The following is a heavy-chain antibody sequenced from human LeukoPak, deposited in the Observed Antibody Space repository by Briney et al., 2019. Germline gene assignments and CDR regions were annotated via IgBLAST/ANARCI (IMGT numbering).Heavy chain of an antibody. CDR1: EFTFDNFA. D-gene: IGHD3-9*01. V-gene: IGHV3-48*04. Sequence: PGGSLRLSCAASEFTFDNFAMNWVRQAPGKGLEWLSYISSSGSMIYYADSVKGRFTISRDSAKNMLYLQMNSLRVEDTAMYYCASPGDNYAILGLDYWGQGTLVTVSS. CDR2: ISSSGSMI. J-gene: IGHJ4*02. CDR3: ASPGDNYAILGLDY.